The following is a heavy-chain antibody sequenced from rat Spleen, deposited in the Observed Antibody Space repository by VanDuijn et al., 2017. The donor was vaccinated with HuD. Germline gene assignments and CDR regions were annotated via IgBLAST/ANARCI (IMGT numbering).Heavy chain of an antibody. Sequence: EVQLVESGGGLVQPGRSLKLSCVASGFIFNNYWLTWIRQAPGKGLEWVATISYDGSSTYYRDSVKGRFTISRDNAKSTLYLQMDSLRSEDTATYYCARQGEITTYFDYWGQGVMVTVSS. J-gene: IGHJ2*01. V-gene: IGHV5-31*01. CDR1: GFIFNNYW. CDR2: ISYDGSST. D-gene: IGHD1-10*01. CDR3: ARQGEITTYFDY.